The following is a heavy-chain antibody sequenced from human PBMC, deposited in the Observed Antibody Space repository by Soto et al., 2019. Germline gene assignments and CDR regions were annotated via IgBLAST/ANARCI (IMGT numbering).Heavy chain of an antibody. Sequence: GGSLRLSCAASGFTFSSYSMNWVRQAPGKGLEWVSYISSSSSTIYYADSVKGRFTISRDNAKNSLYLQMNSLRAEDTAVYYCARSDSGYCSGGSCYHFFDIWGQGTMVTVSS. CDR1: GFTFSSYS. V-gene: IGHV3-48*01. CDR2: ISSSSSTI. CDR3: ARSDSGYCSGGSCYHFFDI. J-gene: IGHJ3*02. D-gene: IGHD2-15*01.